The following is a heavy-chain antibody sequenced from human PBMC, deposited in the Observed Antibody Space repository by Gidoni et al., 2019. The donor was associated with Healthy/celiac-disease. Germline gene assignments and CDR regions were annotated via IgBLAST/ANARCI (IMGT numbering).Heavy chain of an antibody. CDR3: ARHESDGYTVLF. J-gene: IGHJ4*02. V-gene: IGHV5-51*01. D-gene: IGHD5-12*01. Sequence: EVQRLQSGAEVKKPGESLKLSCKGSGYSFTSYWIGWGRQMPGKGLEWRGIIYPGDSDTRYSPSFHGQVTISADKAISTAYLQWSSLKASDTAMYYCARHESDGYTVLFWGQGTLVTASS. CDR1: GYSFTSYW. CDR2: IYPGDSDT.